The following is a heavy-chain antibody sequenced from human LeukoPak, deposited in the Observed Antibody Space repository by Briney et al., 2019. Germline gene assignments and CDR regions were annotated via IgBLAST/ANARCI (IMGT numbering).Heavy chain of an antibody. J-gene: IGHJ4*02. CDR3: AKVGGTVITFGGVIVSYYFDY. CDR2: IYSGDNT. D-gene: IGHD3-16*02. V-gene: IGHV3-53*01. Sequence: PGGSLRLSCAASGFTVSSNYMSWVRQAPGKGLEWVSVIYSGDNTYYADSVKGRFTISRDNSKNTLSLQMNSLRAEDTAVYYCAKVGGTVITFGGVIVSYYFDYWGQGTLVTVSS. CDR1: GFTVSSNY.